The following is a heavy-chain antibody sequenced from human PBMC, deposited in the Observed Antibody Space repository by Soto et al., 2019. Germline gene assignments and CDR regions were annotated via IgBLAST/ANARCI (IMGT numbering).Heavy chain of an antibody. CDR1: GFSLSTSRVG. CDR2: IYWDDDK. D-gene: IGHD5-18*01. V-gene: IGHV2-5*02. J-gene: IGHJ4*02. Sequence: QMTLKESGPTLVKPTQTLTLTCTFSGFSLSTSRVGVGWIRQPPGQALEWLALIYWDDDKRYSPSLKNRLTITKVTSKNQVVLTMTNTDPVDTATYYCAHTSGNGYSACFDYWGQGTLVTVSS. CDR3: AHTSGNGYSACFDY.